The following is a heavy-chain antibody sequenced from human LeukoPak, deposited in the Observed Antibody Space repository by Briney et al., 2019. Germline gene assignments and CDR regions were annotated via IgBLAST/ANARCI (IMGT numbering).Heavy chain of an antibody. CDR3: ARGPQGGSPDPEFDY. J-gene: IGHJ4*02. D-gene: IGHD1-26*01. V-gene: IGHV3-7*01. Sequence: GGSLRLSCAASGFTFSNSWMSWVRQAPGKGLEWVATIKPDGSEKYYVDSVKGRFTISRDNAKNSLYLQMNSLRAEDTAVYYCARGPQGGSPDPEFDYWGQGTLVTVSS. CDR1: GFTFSNSW. CDR2: IKPDGSEK.